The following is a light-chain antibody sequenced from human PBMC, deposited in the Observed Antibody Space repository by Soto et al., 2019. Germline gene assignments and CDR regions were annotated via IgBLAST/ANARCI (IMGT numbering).Light chain of an antibody. Sequence: QSVLTQPASVSGSPGQSITISCTGTSSDVGAYTFVSWYQQHPGKAPKLMIFEVSNRPSGVSHRFSGSRSGNTASLTISGLQAEDEADYYCSSYTSSSTVVFGGGTKLTVL. CDR1: SSDVGAYTF. J-gene: IGLJ2*01. CDR3: SSYTSSSTVV. V-gene: IGLV2-14*01. CDR2: EVS.